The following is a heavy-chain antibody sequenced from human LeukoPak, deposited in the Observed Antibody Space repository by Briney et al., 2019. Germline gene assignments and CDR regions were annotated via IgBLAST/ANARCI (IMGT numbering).Heavy chain of an antibody. CDR2: INHSGST. J-gene: IGHJ6*03. Sequence: SETLSLTCAVYGGSFSGYYWSWIRQPPGKGLEWIGEINHSGSTNYNPSLKSRVTLSVDTSKNQFSLKLSSVTAADTAVYYCARGKYSSSWPPHYMDVWGKGTTVTVSS. D-gene: IGHD6-13*01. CDR3: ARGKYSSSWPPHYMDV. V-gene: IGHV4-34*01. CDR1: GGSFSGYY.